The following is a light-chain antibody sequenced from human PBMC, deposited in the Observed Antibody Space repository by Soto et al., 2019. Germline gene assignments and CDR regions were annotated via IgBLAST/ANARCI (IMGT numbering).Light chain of an antibody. J-gene: IGKJ2*01. CDR1: QSISSSY. CDR2: AAS. V-gene: IGKV3-20*01. CDR3: QQYGSSSYT. Sequence: EIVLTQSPGTLSLSPGERATLSCRASQSISSSYLAWYQQKPGQAPRLLIYAASSRATGIPDRFSGSGSGXXXXXXIXXXXXXDFXVYYXQQYGSSSYTFGQGTQLEIK.